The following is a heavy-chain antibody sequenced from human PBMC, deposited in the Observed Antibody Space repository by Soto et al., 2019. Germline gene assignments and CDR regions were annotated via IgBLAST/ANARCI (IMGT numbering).Heavy chain of an antibody. CDR2: ISYDGSNK. CDR1: GFTFSSYG. D-gene: IGHD3-3*01. J-gene: IGHJ4*02. Sequence: GGSLRLSCAASGFTFSSYGMHWVRQAPGKGVEWVAVISYDGSNKYYADSVKGRFTISRDNSKTTLYLQMNSLRAEDTAVYYCAKDYTPLYSDFWSGFFDYWGQGTLVTVSS. CDR3: AKDYTPLYSDFWSGFFDY. V-gene: IGHV3-30*18.